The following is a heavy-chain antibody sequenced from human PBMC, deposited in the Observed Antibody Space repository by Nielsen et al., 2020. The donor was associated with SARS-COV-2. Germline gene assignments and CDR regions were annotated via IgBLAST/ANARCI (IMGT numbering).Heavy chain of an antibody. D-gene: IGHD2-21*02. V-gene: IGHV3-23*01. J-gene: IGHJ4*02. CDR3: AKGGDSDY. CDR2: ISGSGGST. CDR1: GFTFSSYA. Sequence: GESLKISCAASGFTFSSYAMSWVRQAPGKGLEWVSAISGSGGSTYYADSVKGRFTISRDNSKNILYLQMNSLRVEDTAVYYCAKGGDSDYWGQGILVTVSS.